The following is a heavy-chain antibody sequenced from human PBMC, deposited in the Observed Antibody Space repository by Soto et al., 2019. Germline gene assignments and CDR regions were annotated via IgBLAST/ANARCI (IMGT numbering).Heavy chain of an antibody. Sequence: EASVKVCCKASGYTFTGYYMHWVRQAPGQGLEWMGGINPNFGGTNYAQKFQGRVTMTTDESTSTAYMELSRLRSEDTAVYYCARVYYDILTGSKIDYFDYWGQGTLFTVSS. D-gene: IGHD3-9*01. CDR3: ARVYYDILTGSKIDYFDY. CDR1: GYTFTGYY. J-gene: IGHJ4*02. CDR2: INPNFGGT. V-gene: IGHV1-2*02.